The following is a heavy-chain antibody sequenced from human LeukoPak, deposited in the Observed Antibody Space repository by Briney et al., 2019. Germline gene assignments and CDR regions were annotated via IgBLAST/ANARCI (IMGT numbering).Heavy chain of an antibody. CDR2: IYYSGST. Sequence: PSETLSLTCTVSGGSISSYYWSWIRQPPGKGLEWIGYIYYSGSTNYNPSLKSRVTISVDTSKNQFSLKLSSVTAADTAVYYCARTYDSSGYYYRFGGAFDIWGQGTMVTVSS. J-gene: IGHJ3*02. CDR1: GGSISSYY. D-gene: IGHD3-22*01. CDR3: ARTYDSSGYYYRFGGAFDI. V-gene: IGHV4-59*08.